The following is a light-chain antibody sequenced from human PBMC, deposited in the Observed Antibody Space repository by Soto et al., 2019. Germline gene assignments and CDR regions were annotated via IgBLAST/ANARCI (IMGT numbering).Light chain of an antibody. V-gene: IGLV2-14*01. CDR2: DVS. J-gene: IGLJ2*01. Sequence: QSALTQPASVSGSPGQSITISCTGTSSDVGGYNYVSWYQQHPGKAPKLMIYDVSNRASGVSNRFSGSKSGNTASLTISGLQAEDEADYYCSSYTSSSTRHVVFGGGTKLTVL. CDR3: SSYTSSSTRHVV. CDR1: SSDVGGYNY.